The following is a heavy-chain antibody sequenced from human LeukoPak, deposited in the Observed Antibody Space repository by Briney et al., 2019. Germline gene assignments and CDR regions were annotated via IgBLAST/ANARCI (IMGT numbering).Heavy chain of an antibody. V-gene: IGHV4-61*02. CDR3: ARERSSYGAFEI. CDR2: IYTSGST. J-gene: IGHJ3*02. D-gene: IGHD5-18*01. Sequence: SETLSLTCTVSGGSISSGSYYWSWIRQPAGKGLEWIGRIYTSGSTNYNPSLKSRVTISVDTSKNQFSLKLSSVTAADTAVYYCARERSSYGAFEIWGQGTMVTVSS. CDR1: GGSISSGSYY.